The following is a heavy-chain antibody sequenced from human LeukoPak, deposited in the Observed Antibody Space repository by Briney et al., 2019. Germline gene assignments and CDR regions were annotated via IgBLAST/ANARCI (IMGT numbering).Heavy chain of an antibody. V-gene: IGHV4-39*01. CDR3: ASQPGGVTNFFDY. Sequence: SETLSLTCTVSGGSISSSSYYWGWIRQPPGNGLEWIGSVYYSGSTYYNPSLKSRVTISVDTSKNQFSLKLSSVTAADTAVYYCASQPGGVTNFFDYWGQGTLVTVSS. J-gene: IGHJ4*02. D-gene: IGHD2-21*02. CDR1: GGSISSSSYY. CDR2: VYYSGST.